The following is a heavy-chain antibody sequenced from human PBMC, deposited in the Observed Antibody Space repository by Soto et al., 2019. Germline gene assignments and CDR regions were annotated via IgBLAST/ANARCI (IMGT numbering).Heavy chain of an antibody. J-gene: IGHJ3*01. CDR2: IIVASGRT. V-gene: IGHV1-58*01. CDR1: GFTFTNSA. Sequence: SVKVSCKTSGFTFTNSAVQWVRQARGQRLEWIGWIIVASGRTDYAREVQERVTISRDTSTSTAYMELSGLRSEDTAVYYCVAELYSGGGCCSFDFWGQGTMVTVSS. D-gene: IGHD2-21*02. CDR3: VAELYSGGGCCSFDF.